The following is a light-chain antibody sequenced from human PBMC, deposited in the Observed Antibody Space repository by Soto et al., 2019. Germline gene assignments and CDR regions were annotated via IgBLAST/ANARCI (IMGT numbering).Light chain of an antibody. V-gene: IGLV1-44*01. Sequence: QPVLTQPPSASGTPGQRVTISCSGSSSNIGINTVNWYQQLPGTAPKLLIYSNNQRPSGVPDRFSGSKSGTSASLAISGLQSEDEADYYCAVWDDSLNGPVFGEGTKVTVL. CDR3: AVWDDSLNGPV. J-gene: IGLJ3*02. CDR1: SSNIGINT. CDR2: SNN.